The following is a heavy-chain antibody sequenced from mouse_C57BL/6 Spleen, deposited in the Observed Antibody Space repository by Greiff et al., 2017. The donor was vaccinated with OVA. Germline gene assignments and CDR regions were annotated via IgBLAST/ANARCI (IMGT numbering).Heavy chain of an antibody. CDR3: AIYDGRSSDY. CDR1: GYTFTSYW. CDR2: IDPSDSYT. J-gene: IGHJ2*01. Sequence: QVQLQQPGAELVMPGASVKLSCKASGYTFTSYWMHWVKQRPGQGLEWIGEIDPSDSYTNYNQKFKGKSTLTVDKSSSTAYMQLSSLTSEDSAVYYCAIYDGRSSDYWGQGTTLTVSS. D-gene: IGHD1-1*01. V-gene: IGHV1-69*01.